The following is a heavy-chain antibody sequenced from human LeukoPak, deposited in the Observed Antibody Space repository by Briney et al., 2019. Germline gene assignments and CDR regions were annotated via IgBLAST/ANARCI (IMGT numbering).Heavy chain of an antibody. D-gene: IGHD6-6*01. CDR1: GFTFSSYA. V-gene: IGHV3-21*04. Sequence: GGSLRLSCAASGFTFSSYAMSWVRQAPGKGLEWVSSISGGSRSIYYADSVEGRFTTSRDNVKNSVFLQMNSLRAEDTGVYFCVRERNVKARQEGGHRYYYFMDVWGNGTTVTVSS. CDR3: VRERNVKARQEGGHRYYYFMDV. CDR2: ISGGSRSI. J-gene: IGHJ6*03.